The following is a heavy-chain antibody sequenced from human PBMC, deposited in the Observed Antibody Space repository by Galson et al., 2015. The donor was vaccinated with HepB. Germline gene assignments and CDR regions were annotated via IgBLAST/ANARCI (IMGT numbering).Heavy chain of an antibody. Sequence: SVKVSCKASGYTFTSYGISWVRQAPGQGLEWMGWISAYNGNTNYAQKLQGRVTMTTDTSTSTAYMELRSLRSDDTAVYYCARDAPPVTYYYGSGSYYNPNYFDYWGQGTLVTVSS. CDR2: ISAYNGNT. CDR1: GYTFTSYG. D-gene: IGHD3-10*01. CDR3: ARDAPPVTYYYGSGSYYNPNYFDY. J-gene: IGHJ4*02. V-gene: IGHV1-18*01.